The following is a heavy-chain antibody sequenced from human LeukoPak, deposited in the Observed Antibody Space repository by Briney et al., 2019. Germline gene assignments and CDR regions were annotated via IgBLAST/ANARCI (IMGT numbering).Heavy chain of an antibody. CDR2: IYWNDDK. CDR3: ARTRYISGRFGEAFDI. D-gene: IGHD3-3*01. J-gene: IGHJ3*02. V-gene: IGHV2-5*01. Sequence: SGPTLVKPTQTLTLTCTFSGFSLTTSGVGVGWIRQPPGKALEWLALIYWNDDKRYSPSLKSRLTITKDTSKNQVVLTMNDVDPIDTATYYCARTRYISGRFGEAFDIWGQGTMVTVSS. CDR1: GFSLTTSGVG.